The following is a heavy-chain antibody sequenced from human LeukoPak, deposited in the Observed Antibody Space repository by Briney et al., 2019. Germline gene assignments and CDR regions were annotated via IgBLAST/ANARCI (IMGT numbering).Heavy chain of an antibody. CDR1: GGSISSSSSY. Sequence: SETLSLTCTVSGGSISSSSSYWGWIRQPPGKGLEWIGNLYYSGSTYYNPSLKSRVTISVDTSKNQFSLKLSSVTAADTAVYYCARDIVGATRWFDPWGQGTLVTVSS. CDR3: ARDIVGATRWFDP. CDR2: LYYSGST. J-gene: IGHJ5*02. D-gene: IGHD1-26*01. V-gene: IGHV4-39*02.